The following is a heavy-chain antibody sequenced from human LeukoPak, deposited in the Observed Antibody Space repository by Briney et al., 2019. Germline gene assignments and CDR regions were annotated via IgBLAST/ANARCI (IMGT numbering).Heavy chain of an antibody. D-gene: IGHD4-17*01. Sequence: ASVKVSCKASGYTFTSYGISWVRQAPGQGLEWMGRTIPILGIANYAQKFQGGVTITADKSTSTAYMELSSLRSEDTAAYYCARDRGGESDHTWGQGTLVTVSS. CDR1: GYTFTSYG. CDR2: TIPILGIA. CDR3: ARDRGGESDHT. V-gene: IGHV1-69*04. J-gene: IGHJ4*02.